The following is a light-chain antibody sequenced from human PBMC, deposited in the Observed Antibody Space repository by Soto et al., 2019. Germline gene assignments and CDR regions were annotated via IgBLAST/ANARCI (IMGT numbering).Light chain of an antibody. Sequence: ESVLTQSPGTLSLSPGERATLSCRASQSVSSSFLAWYQLKPGQAPRLLIYGASSRATGIPDRFSGSGSGKDFTLTISRLEPEDFAVYYCQQYDSSPWTFGHGTKVEIK. CDR2: GAS. CDR1: QSVSSSF. CDR3: QQYDSSPWT. J-gene: IGKJ1*01. V-gene: IGKV3-20*01.